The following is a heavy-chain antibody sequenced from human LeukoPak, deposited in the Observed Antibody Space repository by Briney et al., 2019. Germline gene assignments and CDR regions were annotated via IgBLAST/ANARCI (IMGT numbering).Heavy chain of an antibody. J-gene: IGHJ4*02. V-gene: IGHV4-59*08. D-gene: IGHD5-24*01. CDR3: ARHLIGGYNEAQSTPNDY. Sequence: SETLSLTCTVSGGSITGYYWSWIRQPPGKGLEWIGYVFYSGTTLYNPSVKSRVTMSVDTSKTQFSLKLSSVTAADTAVYYCARHLIGGYNEAQSTPNDYWGQGTLVTVSS. CDR1: GGSITGYY. CDR2: VFYSGTT.